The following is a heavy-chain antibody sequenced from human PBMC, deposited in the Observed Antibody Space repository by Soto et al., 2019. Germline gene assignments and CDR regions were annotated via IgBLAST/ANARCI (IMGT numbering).Heavy chain of an antibody. V-gene: IGHV1-69*02. Sequence: QVQLVQSGAEVKKPGSSVKVSCKASGGTFSSYTISWVRQAPGQGLEWMGRIIPILGIANYAQKFQGRVTITADKSTSTAYMELSSLRSEDTAVYYCARGTRVLRYFDWLLDAFDIWGQGTMVTVSS. CDR1: GGTFSSYT. J-gene: IGHJ3*02. D-gene: IGHD3-9*01. CDR2: IIPILGIA. CDR3: ARGTRVLRYFDWLLDAFDI.